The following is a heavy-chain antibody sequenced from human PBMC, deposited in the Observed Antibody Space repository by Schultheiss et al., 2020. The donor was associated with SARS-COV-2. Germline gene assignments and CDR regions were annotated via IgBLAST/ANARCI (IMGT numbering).Heavy chain of an antibody. J-gene: IGHJ5*02. V-gene: IGHV5-51*01. Sequence: GGSLRLSCKGSGYSFSSYWIGWVRQMPGKGLEWMGIIYPGNSDTRYSPSFQGQVTISADTSISTAFLQWSSLKASDTAMYYCAGHEDDYDWFDPWGQGTLVTVSS. CDR3: AGHEDDYDWFDP. D-gene: IGHD5-12*01. CDR2: IYPGNSDT. CDR1: GYSFSSYW.